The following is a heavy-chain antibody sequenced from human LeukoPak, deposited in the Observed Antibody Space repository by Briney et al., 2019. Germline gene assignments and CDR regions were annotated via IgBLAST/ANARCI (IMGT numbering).Heavy chain of an antibody. Sequence: GESLKISCKGSGYSFTSYWIGWVRQMPGKGLEWMGIIYPGDSDTRYSPSFQGQVTISADKSISTAYLQWSSLKASDTAMYYCARRGYSYGHRGHAFDIWGQGTMVTVSS. CDR3: ARRGYSYGHRGHAFDI. CDR2: IYPGDSDT. D-gene: IGHD5-18*01. V-gene: IGHV5-51*01. CDR1: GYSFTSYW. J-gene: IGHJ3*02.